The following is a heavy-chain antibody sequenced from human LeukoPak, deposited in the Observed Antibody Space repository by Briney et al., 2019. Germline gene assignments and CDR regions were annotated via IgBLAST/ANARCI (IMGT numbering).Heavy chain of an antibody. CDR1: GGTFSSYA. D-gene: IGHD6-19*01. V-gene: IGHV1-69*13. J-gene: IGHJ4*02. CDR2: IIPIFGTA. Sequence: SVKVSCKASGGTFSSYAISWVRQAPGQGLEWMGGIIPIFGTANCAQKFQGRVTITADESTSTAYMELSSLRSEDTAVYYCARDGIAVAGTVYWGQGTLVTVSS. CDR3: ARDGIAVAGTVY.